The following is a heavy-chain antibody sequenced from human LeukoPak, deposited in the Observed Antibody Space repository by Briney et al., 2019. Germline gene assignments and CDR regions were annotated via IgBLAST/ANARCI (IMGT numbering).Heavy chain of an antibody. Sequence: GGSLRLSCAASGFTFSGYAMSWVRQAPGKGLEWVSAISGSGGSTYYADSVKGRFTISRDNSKNTLYLQMNSLRAEDTAVYYCAQGEYYYDISGYYGYWGQGTLVTVSS. CDR3: AQGEYYYDISGYYGY. V-gene: IGHV3-23*01. J-gene: IGHJ4*02. D-gene: IGHD3-22*01. CDR2: ISGSGGST. CDR1: GFTFSGYA.